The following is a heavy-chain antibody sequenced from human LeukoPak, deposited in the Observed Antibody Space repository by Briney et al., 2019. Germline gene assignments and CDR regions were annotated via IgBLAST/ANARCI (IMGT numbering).Heavy chain of an antibody. V-gene: IGHV4-34*01. D-gene: IGHD2-15*01. CDR1: GGSFSNYY. Sequence: SETLSLTCAVYGGSFSNYYWTWIRQPPGKGLEWIGEINHSGRTNYNPSLKSRVTISVDTSKNQFSLNLNSVTAADTAVCYCARGAYCSGGSCYGTRFGPWGQGTLVTVSS. CDR3: ARGAYCSGGSCYGTRFGP. CDR2: INHSGRT. J-gene: IGHJ5*02.